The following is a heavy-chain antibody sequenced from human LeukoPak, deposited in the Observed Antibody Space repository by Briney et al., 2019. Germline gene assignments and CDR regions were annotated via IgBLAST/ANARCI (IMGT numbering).Heavy chain of an antibody. Sequence: GGSLRLSCAASGFTFSSYWTHWVRQAPGKGLEWVAFIRYDGSNKYYADSVKGRFTISRDNSKNTLYLQMNSLRAEDTAVYYCANFRATPSDYWGQGTLVTVSS. CDR1: GFTFSSYW. J-gene: IGHJ4*02. CDR2: IRYDGSNK. D-gene: IGHD4-23*01. CDR3: ANFRATPSDY. V-gene: IGHV3-30*02.